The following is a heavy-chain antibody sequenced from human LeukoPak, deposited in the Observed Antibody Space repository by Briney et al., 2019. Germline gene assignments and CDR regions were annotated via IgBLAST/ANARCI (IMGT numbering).Heavy chain of an antibody. Sequence: PGGSLRLSCGASGYTFSDYTMNWVRQAPGKGPEWISYISSGGSVMHYADSVKGRFTISRDNVENSLYLQMNSLRVEDTAVYYCTRDLESWGQGVLVTVSS. J-gene: IGHJ4*02. V-gene: IGHV3-48*01. CDR2: ISSGGSVM. CDR3: TRDLES. CDR1: GYTFSDYT.